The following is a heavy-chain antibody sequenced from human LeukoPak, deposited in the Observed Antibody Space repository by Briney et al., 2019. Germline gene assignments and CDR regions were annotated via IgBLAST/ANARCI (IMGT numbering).Heavy chain of an antibody. V-gene: IGHV1-2*02. J-gene: IGHJ6*02. D-gene: IGHD5-18*01. CDR2: INPNSGGT. CDR3: ARDLAPGDTAMAHYYYYGMDV. Sequence: GASVTVSCMASGYTFTGYYMHWVRQPPGQGLEWMGWINPNSGGTNYAQKFPGRVTMTRDTSISTAYMELSRLRSDDTAVYYCARDLAPGDTAMAHYYYYGMDVWGQGTTVTVSS. CDR1: GYTFTGYY.